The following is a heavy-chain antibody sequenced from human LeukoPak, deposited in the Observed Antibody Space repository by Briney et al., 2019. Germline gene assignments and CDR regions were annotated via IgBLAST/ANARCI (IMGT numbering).Heavy chain of an antibody. CDR3: ARDRGRLWFSEGVDY. J-gene: IGHJ4*02. D-gene: IGHD5-18*01. CDR1: GYTFTSYG. Sequence: ASVKVSCKASGYTFTSYGISWVRQAPGQGLEWMGWISAYNGNTNYAQKLLGRVTMTTDTSTSTASMELRSLRSDDTAVYYCARDRGRLWFSEGVDYWGQGNLVTVSS. CDR2: ISAYNGNT. V-gene: IGHV1-18*01.